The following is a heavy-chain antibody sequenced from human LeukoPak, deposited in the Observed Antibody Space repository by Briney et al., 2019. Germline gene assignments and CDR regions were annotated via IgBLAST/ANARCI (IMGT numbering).Heavy chain of an antibody. CDR1: GFTVSSNY. V-gene: IGHV3-66*01. CDR3: ARVEQWLAYFDY. D-gene: IGHD6-19*01. J-gene: IGHJ4*02. CDR2: IYSGGST. Sequence: GGSLRLSCAASGFTVSSNYMSWVRQAPGKGLEWVSVIYSGGSTYYADSVKGRFTISRDNSKNTLYLQMNSLRAEDTAVYYCARVEQWLAYFDYWGQGTLVTVSS.